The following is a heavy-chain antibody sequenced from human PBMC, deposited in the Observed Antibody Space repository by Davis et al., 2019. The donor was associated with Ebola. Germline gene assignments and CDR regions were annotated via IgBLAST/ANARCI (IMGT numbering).Heavy chain of an antibody. D-gene: IGHD6-13*01. Sequence: ASVKVPCNASGYTFTSYGISWVRQAPGQGLEWMGWISAYNGNTNYAQKLQGRVTMTTDTSTSTAYMELRSLRPDDTAVDYCARGGLSSLGIAAAGNYYYYYYMDVWGKGTTVTVSS. V-gene: IGHV1-18*01. CDR2: ISAYNGNT. J-gene: IGHJ6*03. CDR3: ARGGLSSLGIAAAGNYYYYYYMDV. CDR1: GYTFTSYG.